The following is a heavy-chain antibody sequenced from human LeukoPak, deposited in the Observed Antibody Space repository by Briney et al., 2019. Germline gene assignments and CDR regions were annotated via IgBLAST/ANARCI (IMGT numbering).Heavy chain of an antibody. Sequence: GGSLRLSCVASGFTSTGHSIHWVRQAPGKGLEWVAVVADDEKTIFYADSLKGRFTVSRDNSKNTVYLQMNSLRDEDTAVYYCAREKQSGGTPFDYWGQGSLVTVSS. J-gene: IGHJ4*02. D-gene: IGHD1-26*01. CDR1: GFTSTGHS. CDR2: VADDEKTI. V-gene: IGHV3-30*04. CDR3: AREKQSGGTPFDY.